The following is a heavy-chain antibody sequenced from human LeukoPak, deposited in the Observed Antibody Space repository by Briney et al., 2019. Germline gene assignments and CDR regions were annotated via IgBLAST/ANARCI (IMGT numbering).Heavy chain of an antibody. J-gene: IGHJ4*02. Sequence: PGGSLRLSCAASGFTFSSYSMNWVRQAPGKGLECVSSISSSSSYIYYADSVKGRFTISRDNAKNSLYLQMNSLRAEDTALYYCASVDYYGSGNYYNDVDYWGQGTLVTVSS. V-gene: IGHV3-21*01. CDR3: ASVDYYGSGNYYNDVDY. CDR1: GFTFSSYS. D-gene: IGHD3-10*01. CDR2: ISSSSSYI.